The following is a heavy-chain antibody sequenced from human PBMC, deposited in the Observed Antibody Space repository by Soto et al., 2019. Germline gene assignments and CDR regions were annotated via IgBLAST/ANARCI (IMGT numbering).Heavy chain of an antibody. CDR3: ARVQANCSTTSCYKFVDF. J-gene: IGHJ4*02. V-gene: IGHV1-69*01. CDR1: GGTFSSYA. D-gene: IGHD2-2*02. Sequence: QVQLVQSGAEVKKPGSSVKVSCKASGGTFSSYAVSWVRQAPGQGLEWVGEIIPMYGMPNLAHRFQGRVTVTADESTSTVDMEVSSLISEDTAISYCARVQANCSTTSCYKFVDFWGQGTLVTVSS. CDR2: IIPMYGMP.